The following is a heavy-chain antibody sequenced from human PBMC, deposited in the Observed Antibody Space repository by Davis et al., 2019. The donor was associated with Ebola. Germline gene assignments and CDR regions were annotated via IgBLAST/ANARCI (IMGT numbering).Heavy chain of an antibody. Sequence: GESLKISCAASGFTFSSYAMHWVRQAPGKGLEWVAVISYDGSNKYYADSVEGRFTISRDNSKNTLYLQMSSLRAEDTAVYYCARDLPGGDWYFDLWGRGTLVTVSS. D-gene: IGHD1-14*01. CDR3: ARDLPGGDWYFDL. V-gene: IGHV3-30-3*01. CDR1: GFTFSSYA. J-gene: IGHJ2*01. CDR2: ISYDGSNK.